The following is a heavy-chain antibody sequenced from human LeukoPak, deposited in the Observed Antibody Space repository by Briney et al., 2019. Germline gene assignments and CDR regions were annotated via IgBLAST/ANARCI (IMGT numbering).Heavy chain of an antibody. J-gene: IGHJ4*02. V-gene: IGHV3-66*01. CDR1: GVTLSNNF. Sequence: GGSLRLSCAASGVTLSNNFMLSVRQAPGKGLEWVSLIYSGGYTHYADSVKGRFTISRDNSKNTLYLQMNNLRAEDTAVYYCARDPPAVAINTYGWGQGTLVTVSS. CDR2: IYSGGYT. D-gene: IGHD5-24*01. CDR3: ARDPPAVAINTYG.